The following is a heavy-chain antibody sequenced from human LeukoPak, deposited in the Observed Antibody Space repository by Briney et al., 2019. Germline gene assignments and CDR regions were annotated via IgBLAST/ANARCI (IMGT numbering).Heavy chain of an antibody. J-gene: IGHJ4*02. Sequence: SETLSLTCAVYGGSFSGYYWSWIRQPPGKGLEWIGEINYSGSTNYNPSLKSRVTISIDTSKNQFSLKLSSVTAADTAVYYCARELVLNYFDYWGQGTLVTVSS. CDR1: GGSFSGYY. CDR3: ARELVLNYFDY. CDR2: INYSGST. V-gene: IGHV4-34*01. D-gene: IGHD6-13*01.